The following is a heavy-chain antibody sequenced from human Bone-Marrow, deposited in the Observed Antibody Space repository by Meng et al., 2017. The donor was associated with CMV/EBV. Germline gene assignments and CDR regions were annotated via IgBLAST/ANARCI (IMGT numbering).Heavy chain of an antibody. CDR3: ARGDSSSWASPPLAY. J-gene: IGHJ4*02. Sequence: ASVKVSCKASGYTFTSYDINWVRQATGQGLEWMGWTNPNSGNTGYAQKFQGRVTMTRNTTKITAHMELSSRRSGDAAVYYCARGDSSSWASPPLAYWGQGTLVTVAS. D-gene: IGHD6-13*01. V-gene: IGHV1-8*01. CDR1: GYTFTSYD. CDR2: TNPNSGNT.